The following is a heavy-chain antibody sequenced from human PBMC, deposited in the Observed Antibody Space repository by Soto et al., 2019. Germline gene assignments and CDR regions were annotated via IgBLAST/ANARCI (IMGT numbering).Heavy chain of an antibody. V-gene: IGHV1-8*01. CDR2: MNPNSGNT. J-gene: IGHJ4*02. D-gene: IGHD2-8*01. CDR3: ARGGYCTNGVCYRQLEY. Sequence: ASVKVSCKASGYTFTSYDINWVRQATGQGLEWMGWMNPNSGNTGYAQKFQGRVTMTRNTSISTAYMELSSLRSEDTAVYYCARGGYCTNGVCYRQLEYWGQGTLVTVSS. CDR1: GYTFTSYD.